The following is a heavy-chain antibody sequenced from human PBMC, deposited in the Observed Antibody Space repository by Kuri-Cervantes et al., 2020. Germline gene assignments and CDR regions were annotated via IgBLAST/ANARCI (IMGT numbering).Heavy chain of an antibody. CDR3: ARGPVGDYGDY. CDR1: GYTFTSYA. J-gene: IGHJ4*02. D-gene: IGHD2-15*01. CDR2: MNPNSGNT. V-gene: IGHV1-8*02. Sequence: ASVKVSCKASGYTFTSYAMNWVRQAPGQGLEWMGWMNPNSGNTGYAQKFQGRVTMTRNTSISTAYMELSSLRSEDTAVYYCARGPVGDYGDYWGQGTLVTVSS.